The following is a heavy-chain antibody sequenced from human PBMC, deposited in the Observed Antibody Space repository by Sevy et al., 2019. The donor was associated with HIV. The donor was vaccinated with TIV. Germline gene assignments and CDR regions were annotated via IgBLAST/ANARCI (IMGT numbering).Heavy chain of an antibody. Sequence: GGSLRLSCAASGFTFNTHAMNWVRQAPGKGLEWVSGMSGRGGSTDYADSVKGRFTISRDNSKNTLDLQMNSLRAEDTAIYYCAKDVPDQSWYDDFWSGSPCFDYWGRGTLVTVSS. D-gene: IGHD3-3*01. V-gene: IGHV3-23*01. CDR3: AKDVPDQSWYDDFWSGSPCFDY. CDR1: GFTFNTHA. J-gene: IGHJ4*02. CDR2: MSGRGGST.